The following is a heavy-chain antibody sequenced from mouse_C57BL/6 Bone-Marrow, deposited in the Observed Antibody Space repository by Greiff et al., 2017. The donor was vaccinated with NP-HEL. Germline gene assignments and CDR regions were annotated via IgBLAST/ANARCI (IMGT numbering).Heavy chain of an antibody. CDR2: SRNKANDYTT. J-gene: IGHJ4*01. V-gene: IGHV7-1*01. CDR3: ARDFYAMDY. CDR1: GFTFSDFY. Sequence: EVKVVESGGGLVQSGRSLRLSCATSGFTFSDFYMEWVRQAPGKGLEWIAASRNKANDYTTEYSASVKGRFIVSRDTSQSILYLQMNAVRAEDTAIYYCARDFYAMDYWGQGTSVTVSS.